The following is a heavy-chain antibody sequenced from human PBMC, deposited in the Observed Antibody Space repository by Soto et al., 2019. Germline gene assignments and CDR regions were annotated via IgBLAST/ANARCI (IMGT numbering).Heavy chain of an antibody. CDR2: IYYPGSY. Sequence: QVQLQESGPGLVKPSQTLSLTCTVSGDSISSGNYYWSWIRQHPGRGLEWIGYIYYPGSYYYSPSLKSRVSMSVDTSKNQFSLTLNSVTPADTAVYFCARLYTYGYYYFDTWGQVTLVTVSS. CDR1: GDSISSGNYY. CDR3: ARLYTYGYYYFDT. V-gene: IGHV4-31*03. D-gene: IGHD5-18*01. J-gene: IGHJ4*02.